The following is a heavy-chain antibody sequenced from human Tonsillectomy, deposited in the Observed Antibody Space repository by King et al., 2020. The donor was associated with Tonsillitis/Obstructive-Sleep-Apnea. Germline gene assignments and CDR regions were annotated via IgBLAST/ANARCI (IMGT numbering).Heavy chain of an antibody. Sequence: QLQESGPGLVKPSETLSLTCTVSGGSISSSSYYWGWIRQPPGKGLEWIGTIYYSGSTYYNPSLKSRVTISVDTSKNQFSLKLSSVTAADTAVYYCARRLNCNGWSNWFDPWGQGTLVTVSS. CDR2: IYYSGST. D-gene: IGHD6-19*01. CDR1: GGSISSSSYY. CDR3: ARRLNCNGWSNWFDP. J-gene: IGHJ5*02. V-gene: IGHV4-39*01.